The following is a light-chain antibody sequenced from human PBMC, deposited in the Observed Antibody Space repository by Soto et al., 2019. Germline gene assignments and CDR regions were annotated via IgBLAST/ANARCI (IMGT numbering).Light chain of an antibody. J-gene: IGKJ1*01. V-gene: IGKV1-5*03. CDR1: QSISTY. Sequence: DIQMTQSPSTLSASVGDRVTITCRASQSISTYLAWYQQKPGKAPKLLIYTASSLETGVPSRFSGSGSGTEFTLTISSLQPDDFATYYCQQYNNYSWTFGQGTKVEVK. CDR2: TAS. CDR3: QQYNNYSWT.